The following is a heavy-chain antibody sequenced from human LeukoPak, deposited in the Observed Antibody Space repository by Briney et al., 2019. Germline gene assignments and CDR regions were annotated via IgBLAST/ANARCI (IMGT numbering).Heavy chain of an antibody. CDR2: ISGSGDST. D-gene: IGHD3-22*01. CDR1: GFTFSRFA. V-gene: IGHV3-23*01. CDR3: ATYRRGYHDSSESYYFDY. Sequence: PGGSLRLSCAASGFTFSRFAMSWARQAPGKGLEWVSGISGSGDSTYYADSVKGRFTISRDNSKNTLYLQMNGLRAEDTAVYYCATYRRGYHDSSESYYFDYWGQGTLVTISS. J-gene: IGHJ4*02.